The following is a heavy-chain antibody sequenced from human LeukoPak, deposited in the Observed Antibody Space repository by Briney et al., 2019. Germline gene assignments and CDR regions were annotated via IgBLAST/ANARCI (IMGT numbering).Heavy chain of an antibody. V-gene: IGHV4-38-2*02. D-gene: IGHD1-26*01. CDR3: ARDLWVSSGSYPVDY. CDR2: IYHSGST. CDR1: GYSISSGYY. Sequence: SSKTLSLTCAVSGYSISSGYYWGWIRQPPGKGLEWIGSIYHSGSTYYNPSLKSRVTISVDTSKNQFSLKLSSVTAADTAVYYCARDLWVSSGSYPVDYWGQGTLVTVSS. J-gene: IGHJ4*02.